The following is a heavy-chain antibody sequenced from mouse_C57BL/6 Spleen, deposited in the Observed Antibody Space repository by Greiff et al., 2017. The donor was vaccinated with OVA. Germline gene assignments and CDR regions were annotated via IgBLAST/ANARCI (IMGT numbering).Heavy chain of an antibody. J-gene: IGHJ3*01. CDR1: GYAFSSSW. Sequence: QVQLQQSGPELVKPGASVKISCKASGYAFSSSWMNWVKQRPGKGLEWIGRIYPGDGDTNYNGKFKGKATLTADKSSSTAYMQLSSLTSEDSAVYFCANLITTVVAEGFAYGGQGTLVTVSA. CDR3: ANLITTVVAEGFAY. D-gene: IGHD1-1*01. CDR2: IYPGDGDT. V-gene: IGHV1-82*01.